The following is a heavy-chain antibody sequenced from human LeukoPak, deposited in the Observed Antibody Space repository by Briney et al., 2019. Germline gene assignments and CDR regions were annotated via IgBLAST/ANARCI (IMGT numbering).Heavy chain of an antibody. J-gene: IGHJ4*02. D-gene: IGHD2-15*01. CDR2: IKQDGSEK. CDR3: ARSGTAATMQRIDY. Sequence: GGSLRLSCSASGFTFSSYWMSWVRQAPGKGLEWVANIKQDGSEKYYVDSMKGRFTISRDNAKNSLYLQMNSLRAEDTAVYYCARSGTAATMQRIDYWGQGTLVTVSS. CDR1: GFTFSSYW. V-gene: IGHV3-7*01.